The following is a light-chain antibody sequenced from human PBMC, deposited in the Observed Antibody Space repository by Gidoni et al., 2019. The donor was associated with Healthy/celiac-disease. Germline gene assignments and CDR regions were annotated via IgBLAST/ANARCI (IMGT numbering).Light chain of an antibody. CDR3: QQYYSTPPWT. CDR2: WAS. V-gene: IGKV4-1*01. Sequence: EIGMTQSPDSLAVSLGERATINCKSSQSVLYSAKNKNYLAWYQQKPGQPPKLLIYWASTRESGVPDRFSGSGSGTDFTLTISSLQAEDVAVYYCQQYYSTPPWTFGQGTKVEIK. CDR1: QSVLYSAKNKNY. J-gene: IGKJ1*01.